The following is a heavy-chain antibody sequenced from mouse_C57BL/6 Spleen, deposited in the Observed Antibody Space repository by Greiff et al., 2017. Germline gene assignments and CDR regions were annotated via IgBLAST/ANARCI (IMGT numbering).Heavy chain of an antibody. CDR1: GFTFSSYA. CDR2: ISDGGSYT. V-gene: IGHV5-4*01. D-gene: IGHD4-1*01. CDR3: ARDLTGTDYAMDY. J-gene: IGHJ4*01. Sequence: DVHLVESGGGLVKPGGSLKLSCAASGFTFSSYAMSWVRQTPEKRLEWVATISDGGSYTYYPDNVKGRFTISRDNAKNNLYLQMSHLKSEDTAMYYGARDLTGTDYAMDYWGQGTSVTVSS.